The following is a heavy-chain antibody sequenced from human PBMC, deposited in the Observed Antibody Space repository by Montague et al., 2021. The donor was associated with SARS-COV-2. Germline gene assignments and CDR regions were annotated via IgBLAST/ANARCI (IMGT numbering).Heavy chain of an antibody. Sequence: PALVKPTQTLTLTCTFSGFSLSTSGLCVSWIRQPPGKALEWLALIDWDDDKYYSTSLKTRLTISKDTSKNQVVLTMTNMDPVDTATYYCARISVEMATILGGYYSWYGMDVWGQGTTVTV. CDR3: ARISVEMATILGGYYSWYGMDV. J-gene: IGHJ6*02. V-gene: IGHV2-70*01. D-gene: IGHD5-24*01. CDR1: GFSLSTSGLC. CDR2: IDWDDDK.